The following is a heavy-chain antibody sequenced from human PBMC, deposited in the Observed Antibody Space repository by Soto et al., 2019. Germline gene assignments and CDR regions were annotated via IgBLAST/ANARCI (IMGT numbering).Heavy chain of an antibody. CDR1: GYSFTNND. D-gene: IGHD3-16*01. J-gene: IGHJ5*02. V-gene: IGHV1-8*01. Sequence: ASVKVSCKASGYSFTNNDVSWVRQATGQGLEWMGWMNPGSGDTGYAQKFQGRVTMTRDISIATAYMELSSLRPDDTAIYYCARMETFGSLNWFDPWDQGTLVNVSS. CDR2: MNPGSGDT. CDR3: ARMETFGSLNWFDP.